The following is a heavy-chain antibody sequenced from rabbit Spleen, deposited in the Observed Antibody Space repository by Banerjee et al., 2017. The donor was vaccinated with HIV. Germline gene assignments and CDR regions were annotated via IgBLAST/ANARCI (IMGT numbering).Heavy chain of an antibody. J-gene: IGHJ4*01. V-gene: IGHV1S40*01. D-gene: IGHD2-1*01. Sequence: SLEESGGDLVKPGASLTLTCTASGFSFSTSYWICWVRQAPGKGLEWIACPDGGTSDTTYYANWAKGRFSFSKTSSTTVTLQVTSLTAADTATYFCARGVYDDYDTYYFDFWGPGTLVTVS. CDR2: PDGGTSDTT. CDR1: GFSFSTSYW. CDR3: ARGVYDDYDTYYFDF.